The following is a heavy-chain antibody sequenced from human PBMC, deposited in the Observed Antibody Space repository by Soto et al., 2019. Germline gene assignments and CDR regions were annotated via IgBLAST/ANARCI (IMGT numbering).Heavy chain of an antibody. J-gene: IGHJ6*02. Sequence: CTAGRSTYVSYARSCDRQAPGKGLEWVSTISGNGGNTNYADSAKGRFILARDNSRNTVFLQMHSLRAEDTAVCYCAKDQGPSCFIGLCHSSSYDGMVVGVQGTTFTVFS. CDR3: AKDQGPSCFIGLCHSSSYDGMVV. CDR2: ISGNGGNT. CDR1: RSTYVSYA. V-gene: IGHV3-23*01. D-gene: IGHD3-10*02.